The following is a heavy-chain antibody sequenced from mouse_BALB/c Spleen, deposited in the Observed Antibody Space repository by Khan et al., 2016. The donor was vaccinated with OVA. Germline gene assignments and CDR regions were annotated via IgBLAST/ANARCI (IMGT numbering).Heavy chain of an antibody. CDR1: GFTFSTYT. CDR3: ARSNYGTFAY. D-gene: IGHD2-1*01. J-gene: IGHJ3*01. V-gene: IGHV5-9*03. CDR2: ISSGGDNT. Sequence: EVELVESGGGLVKPGGSLKLSCAASGFTFSTYTISWVRQTPERRLEWVATISSGGDNTFYPDSLRGRFTISRDNAKNNLYLHMSSLRSEDTALYYCARSNYGTFAYWGQGTLVTDSA.